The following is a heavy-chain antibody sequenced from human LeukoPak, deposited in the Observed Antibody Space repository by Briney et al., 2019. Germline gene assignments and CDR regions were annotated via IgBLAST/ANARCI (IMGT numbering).Heavy chain of an antibody. J-gene: IGHJ4*02. V-gene: IGHV4-38-2*01. Sequence: SETLSLTCAVSGYSISSGYYWGWIRQPPGKGLEWIGSIYHSGSTYYNPSLKSRVTISVDTSKNQFSLKLSSVTAADTAVYYCATLDTAMVPGAFDYWGQGTLVTVSS. CDR2: IYHSGST. CDR1: GYSISSGYY. CDR3: ATLDTAMVPGAFDY. D-gene: IGHD5-18*01.